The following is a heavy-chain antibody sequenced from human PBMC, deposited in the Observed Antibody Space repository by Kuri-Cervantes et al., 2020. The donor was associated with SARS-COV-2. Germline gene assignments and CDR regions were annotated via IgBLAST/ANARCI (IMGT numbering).Heavy chain of an antibody. D-gene: IGHD4-23*01. Sequence: SETLSLTCAVSGYSISSGYNWGWIRQPPGKGLEWIGSIYHSGNTYYNPSLKSRVTISVDTSKNQFSLKLSSVTAADTAVYYCARPGGFLDVWGKGTTVTVSS. J-gene: IGHJ6*04. CDR3: ARPGGFLDV. CDR2: IYHSGNT. CDR1: GYSISSGYN. V-gene: IGHV4-38-2*01.